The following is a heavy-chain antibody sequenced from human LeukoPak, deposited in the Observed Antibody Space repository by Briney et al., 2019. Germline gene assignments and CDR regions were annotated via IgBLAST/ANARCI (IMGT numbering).Heavy chain of an antibody. J-gene: IGHJ4*02. CDR1: GFTVSSNY. CDR2: IYSGGST. CDR3: AKDVSVALPDFDY. V-gene: IGHV3-66*01. Sequence: PGGSLRLSCAASGFTVSSNYMSWVRQAPGNGLEWVSVIYSGGSTYYADSVKGRFTISRDNSKNTLYLQMNSLRAEDTAEYYCAKDVSVALPDFDYWGQGTLVTVSS. D-gene: IGHD6-19*01.